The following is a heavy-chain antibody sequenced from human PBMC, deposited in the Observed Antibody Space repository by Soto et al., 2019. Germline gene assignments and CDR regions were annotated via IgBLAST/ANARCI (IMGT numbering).Heavy chain of an antibody. V-gene: IGHV1-69*13. CDR3: ARDFSLANLITVTTDYYYGMDV. CDR2: IIPIFGTA. CDR1: GGTFSSYA. Sequence: SVKVSCKASGGTFSSYAISWVRQAPGQGLGWMGGIIPIFGTANYAQKFQGRVTITADESTSTAYMELSSLRSEDTAVYYCARDFSLANLITVTTDYYYGMDVWGQGTTVTVSS. J-gene: IGHJ6*02. D-gene: IGHD1-7*01.